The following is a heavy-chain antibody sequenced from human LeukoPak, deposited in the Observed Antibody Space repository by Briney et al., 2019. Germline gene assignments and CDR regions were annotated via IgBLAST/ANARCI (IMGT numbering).Heavy chain of an antibody. V-gene: IGHV5-51*01. CDR3: VSQYNNFAS. CDR2: IYPGDSDT. J-gene: IGHJ5*01. CDR1: GYSFTTYW. Sequence: GESLKISRKASGYSFTTYWIGWVRQMPGKGLEWIGNIYPGDSDTRYNPCFDGQVPISPDKSISNAYLQWSSLKASDTAIYYCVSQYNNFASWGQGTLVTVSS. D-gene: IGHD5-24*01.